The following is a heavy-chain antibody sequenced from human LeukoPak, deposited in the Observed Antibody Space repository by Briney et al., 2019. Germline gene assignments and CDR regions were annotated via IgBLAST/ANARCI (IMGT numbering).Heavy chain of an antibody. CDR3: ARGSEKSNPFDY. D-gene: IGHD2-8*01. CDR2: INHSGST. J-gene: IGHJ4*02. V-gene: IGHV4-34*01. Sequence: SETLSLTCAVCGGSFSGYYWSWVRQPPGKGLEWIGEINHSGSTNYNPSLKSRVTTSVDTSKNQFSLKLSSVTAADTAVYYCARGSEKSNPFDYWGQGTLVTVSS. CDR1: GGSFSGYY.